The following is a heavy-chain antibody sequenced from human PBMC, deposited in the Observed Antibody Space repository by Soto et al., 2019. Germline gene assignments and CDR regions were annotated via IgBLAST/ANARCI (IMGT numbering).Heavy chain of an antibody. CDR2: IYYSGST. V-gene: IGHV4-59*01. CDR3: ARAVIAAAGWLYFDY. D-gene: IGHD6-13*01. CDR1: GGSISSYY. J-gene: IGHJ4*02. Sequence: SETLSLTCTVSGGSISSYYWSWIRQPPGKGLEWIGYIYYSGSTNYNPSLKSRVTISVDTSKNQFSLKLSSVTAADTAVYYCARAVIAAAGWLYFDYWGQGTLVTAPQ.